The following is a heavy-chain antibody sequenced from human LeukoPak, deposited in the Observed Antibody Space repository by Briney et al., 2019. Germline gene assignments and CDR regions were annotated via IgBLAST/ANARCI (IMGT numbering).Heavy chain of an antibody. Sequence: GGSLRLSCAASGFTVSSNYMNWVRQAPGKGLEWVSVDYSAGGTYYADSVRGRFTLSRNNSKNTVYLQMNSLRAEDTAVYYCVNSVVVRGVIRPYWGQGTLVTVSS. V-gene: IGHV3-66*01. CDR3: VNSVVVRGVIRPY. CDR1: GFTVSSNY. J-gene: IGHJ4*02. CDR2: DYSAGGT. D-gene: IGHD3-10*01.